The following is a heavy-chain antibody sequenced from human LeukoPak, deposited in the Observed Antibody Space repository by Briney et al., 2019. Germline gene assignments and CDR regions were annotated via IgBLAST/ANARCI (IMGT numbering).Heavy chain of an antibody. CDR1: GFTFSSYR. V-gene: IGHV3-21*01. J-gene: IGHJ6*02. CDR2: ISSSSSYI. D-gene: IGHD2-15*01. CDR3: ARSVVVVAEYYYYGMDV. Sequence: GGSLRLSCAASGFTFSSYRMNWVRQAPGKGLEWVSSISSSSSYIYYADSVKGRFTISRDNAKNSLYLQMNSLRAEDTAVYYCARSVVVVAEYYYYGMDVWGQGTTVTVSS.